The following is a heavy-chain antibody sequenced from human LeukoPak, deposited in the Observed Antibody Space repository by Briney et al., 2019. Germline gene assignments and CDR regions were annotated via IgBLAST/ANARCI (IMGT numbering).Heavy chain of an antibody. CDR1: GDSIGSYY. CDR2: IYTSGTT. J-gene: IGHJ4*02. D-gene: IGHD5-18*01. V-gene: IGHV4-4*07. CDR3: AREGGYSYGYDY. Sequence: PSETLPLTCTVSGDSIGSYYWSWIRQPAGKGLEWIGHIYTSGTTKHNPSLKSRVTMSVDTSHNQFSLRLKLSSVTAADTAMYYCAREGGYSYGYDYWGQGTLVTVSS.